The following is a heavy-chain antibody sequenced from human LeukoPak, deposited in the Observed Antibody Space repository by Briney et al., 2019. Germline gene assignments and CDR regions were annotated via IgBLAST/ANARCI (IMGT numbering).Heavy chain of an antibody. CDR2: ISAYNGNT. Sequence: ASVKVSCKASGYTFTSYGISWVRQAPGQGLEWMGWISAYNGNTNYAQKLQGRVTLTTDTSTSTAYMELRSLRSDDTAVYYCAREPYGSGSYYNFYYYYGMDVWGQGTTVTVSS. D-gene: IGHD3-10*01. J-gene: IGHJ6*02. CDR3: AREPYGSGSYYNFYYYYGMDV. V-gene: IGHV1-18*01. CDR1: GYTFTSYG.